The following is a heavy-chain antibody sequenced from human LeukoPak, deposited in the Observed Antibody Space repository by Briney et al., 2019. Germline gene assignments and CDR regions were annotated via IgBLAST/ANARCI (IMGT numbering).Heavy chain of an antibody. CDR3: ARRRIGGYNGEHAFDI. V-gene: IGHV3-23*01. CDR2: IRGTGGST. Sequence: GGSLRLSCAPSGFILSAYYMSWVRQAPGKGLEWVSCIRGTGGSTSYPDSVKGRFTISTGNSKTTAYLQMNSLQPHHTAVHSSARRRIGGYNGEHAFDIWGQETMVTVSS. CDR1: GFILSAYY. D-gene: IGHD5-24*01. J-gene: IGHJ3*02.